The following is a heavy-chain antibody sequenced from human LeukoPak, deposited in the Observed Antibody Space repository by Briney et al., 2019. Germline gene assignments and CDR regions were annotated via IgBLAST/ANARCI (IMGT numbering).Heavy chain of an antibody. CDR2: ISGSVGRT. Sequence: PGGSLRLSCAASGFTFSSYAMIWVRQAPGKGLEWVSAISGSVGRTYHPDSVKGRFTISRDNSKNTLYLQINSLRAEDTAVYYCAKTLVGATSGPDYYFVSWGQGTLVTVSS. CDR1: GFTFSSYA. CDR3: AKTLVGATSGPDYYFVS. V-gene: IGHV3-23*01. D-gene: IGHD1-26*01. J-gene: IGHJ4*02.